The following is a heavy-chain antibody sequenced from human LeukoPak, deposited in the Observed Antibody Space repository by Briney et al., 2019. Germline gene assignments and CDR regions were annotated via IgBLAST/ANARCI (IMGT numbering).Heavy chain of an antibody. J-gene: IGHJ4*02. CDR3: ARHQIVGATRSPFDY. CDR2: IYPGDSDT. Sequence: GESLKISCKGSGYSFTTYWIGWVRQMPGKGLEWMGIIYPGDSDTRYSPSFQGQVTISADRSISTAYLQWSSLKASDTAMYYCARHQIVGATRSPFDYWGQGTLVTVSS. V-gene: IGHV5-51*01. CDR1: GYSFTTYW. D-gene: IGHD1-26*01.